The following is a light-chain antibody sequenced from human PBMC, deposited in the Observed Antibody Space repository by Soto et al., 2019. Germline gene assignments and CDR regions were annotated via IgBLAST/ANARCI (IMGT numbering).Light chain of an antibody. J-gene: IGKJ1*01. CDR1: QSVSTN. CDR3: QQYGASPWT. Sequence: EIVMTQSPATLPVSPGERATLSCRASQSVSTNLAWYQQKPGQAPRLLIYGTSTRATGIPVRFSGSGSGTDFSLIIGRLEPEDFAVYICQQYGASPWTFGQGTKVDIK. V-gene: IGKV3-15*01. CDR2: GTS.